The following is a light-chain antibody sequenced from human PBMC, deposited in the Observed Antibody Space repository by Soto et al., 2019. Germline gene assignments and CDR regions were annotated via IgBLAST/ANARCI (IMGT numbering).Light chain of an antibody. Sequence: FLLTQPHSVSESPGKTVTISCTHSSGSIASNYVQWYQQRPGSAPTTVIYEDNQRPSGVPDRFSGSIDSSSNSASLTISGLKTEDEADYYCQSYDSSNKVFGGGTKLTVL. CDR2: EDN. CDR3: QSYDSSNKV. V-gene: IGLV6-57*03. J-gene: IGLJ3*02. CDR1: SGSIASNY.